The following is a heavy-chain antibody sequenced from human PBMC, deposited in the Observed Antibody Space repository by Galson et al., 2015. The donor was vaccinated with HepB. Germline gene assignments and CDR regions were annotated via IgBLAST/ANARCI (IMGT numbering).Heavy chain of an antibody. CDR2: IRSKANSYAT. Sequence: SLRLSCAASGFTFSGSAMHWVRQASGKGLEWVGRIRSKANSYATAYAASVKGRFTISRDDSKNTAYLQMNSLKTEDTAVYYCLGYCSGGSCSDAFDIWGQGTMVTVSS. CDR1: GFTFSGSA. D-gene: IGHD2-15*01. V-gene: IGHV3-73*01. J-gene: IGHJ3*02. CDR3: LGYCSGGSCSDAFDI.